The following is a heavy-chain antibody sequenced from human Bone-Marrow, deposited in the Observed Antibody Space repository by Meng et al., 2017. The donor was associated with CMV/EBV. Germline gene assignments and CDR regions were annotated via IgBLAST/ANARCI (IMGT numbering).Heavy chain of an antibody. CDR3: ARDGSYDAFQI. V-gene: IGHV1-69*02. CDR2: IIPIVDIT. J-gene: IGHJ3*02. CDR1: GGTFSSNT. Sequence: SVKVSCKASGGTFSSNTLSWVRQAPGQGLEWMGKIIPIVDITEYAHKFRGRVTITADKSTTTAYMELSSLRSEDTAVYYCARDGSYDAFQIWGQGTRVTVS. D-gene: IGHD5-24*01.